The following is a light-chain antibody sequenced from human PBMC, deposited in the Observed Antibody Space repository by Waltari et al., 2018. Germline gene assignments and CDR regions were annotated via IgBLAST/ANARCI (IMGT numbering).Light chain of an antibody. V-gene: IGLV1-51*01. CDR1: SSNIGNND. Sequence: QSVLTQPPSVSAAPGQKVTISCSGSSSNIGNNDVSWYRQLPETVPKLLITGNYKRPSGIPDRFPASKSGTSASLGITGLQTGDEADYYCATWDSSLRAVVFGGGTKLTVL. CDR2: GNY. J-gene: IGLJ2*01. CDR3: ATWDSSLRAVV.